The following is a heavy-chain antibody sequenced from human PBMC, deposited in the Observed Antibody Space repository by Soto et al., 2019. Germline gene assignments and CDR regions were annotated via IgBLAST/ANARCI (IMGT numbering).Heavy chain of an antibody. CDR2: IIPIFGTA. J-gene: IGHJ4*02. Sequence: ASVKVSCKASGGTFSSYAISWVRQAPGQGLEWMGGIIPIFGTANYAQKFQGRVTITADESTSTAYMELSSLRSEDTAVYYCASISDYYDSRGYYCYWGQGTLVTVSS. CDR1: GGTFSSYA. D-gene: IGHD3-22*01. V-gene: IGHV1-69*13. CDR3: ASISDYYDSRGYYCY.